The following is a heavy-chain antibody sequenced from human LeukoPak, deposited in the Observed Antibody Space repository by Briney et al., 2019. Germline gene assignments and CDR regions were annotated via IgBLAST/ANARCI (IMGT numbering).Heavy chain of an antibody. D-gene: IGHD6-19*01. CDR3: ARQRRRAVAGNYYYYYGMDV. V-gene: IGHV1-18*01. CDR2: ISAYNGNT. CDR1: GYTFTSYG. J-gene: IGHJ6*02. Sequence: ALVKVSCKASGYTFTSYGISWVRQAPGQGLEWMGWISAYNGNTNYAQKLQGRVTMTTDTSTSTAYMELRSLRSDDTAVYYCARQRRRAVAGNYYYYYGMDVWGQGTTVTVSS.